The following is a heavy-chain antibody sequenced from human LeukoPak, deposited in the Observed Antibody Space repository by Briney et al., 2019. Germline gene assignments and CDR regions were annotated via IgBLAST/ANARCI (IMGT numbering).Heavy chain of an antibody. V-gene: IGHV4-39*01. Sequence: PSETLSLTCTVSGGSISSSIYYWGWIRQPPGKGLEWIGSIFYSGSTYYNPSLKSRVTISVDTSKNQFSLKLSSVTAADTAVYYCARRARGSYLYYFGYWGQGTLVTVSS. CDR3: ARRARGSYLYYFGY. CDR1: GGSISSSIYY. J-gene: IGHJ4*02. CDR2: IFYSGST. D-gene: IGHD3-10*01.